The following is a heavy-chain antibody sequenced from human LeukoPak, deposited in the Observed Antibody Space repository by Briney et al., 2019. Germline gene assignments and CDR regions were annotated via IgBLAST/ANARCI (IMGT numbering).Heavy chain of an antibody. CDR1: GFPVSSNY. CDR2: IYSGGST. D-gene: IGHD3-10*01. V-gene: IGHV3-66*01. Sequence: PGGSLSLSCAASGFPVSSNYMSWVRQAPGKGLEWVSVIYSGGSTYYADSVKGRFTISRDNSKNTLYLQMNSLRAEDTAVYYCARMDDGSGSYYSNWFDPWGQGTLVTVSS. J-gene: IGHJ5*02. CDR3: ARMDDGSGSYYSNWFDP.